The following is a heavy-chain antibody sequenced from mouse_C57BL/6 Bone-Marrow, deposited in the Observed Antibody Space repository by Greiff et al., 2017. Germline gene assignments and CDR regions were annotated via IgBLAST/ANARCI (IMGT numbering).Heavy chain of an antibody. Sequence: QVQLQQPGAELVRPGSSVQLSCKASGYTFTSYWMDWVKQRPGQGLEWIGNIYPSDSATHYNQKFKDKATLTVDKSSSTAYMQLSSLTSEDSAVYYCARNCWYFDVWGTGTTVTVSS. D-gene: IGHD4-1*01. CDR2: IYPSDSAT. CDR3: ARNCWYFDV. V-gene: IGHV1-61*01. J-gene: IGHJ1*03. CDR1: GYTFTSYW.